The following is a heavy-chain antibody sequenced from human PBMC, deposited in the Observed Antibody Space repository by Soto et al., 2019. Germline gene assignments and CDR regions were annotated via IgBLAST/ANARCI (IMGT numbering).Heavy chain of an antibody. D-gene: IGHD3-10*01. CDR1: GFTFSTAW. CDR3: TTDYIPGVDREYYFDY. J-gene: IGHJ4*02. Sequence: GGSLRLSCAASGFTFSTAWMNWVRQAPGKGLEWVGRIKSKTDGGTTDYAAPVKGRFTISRDDSKNTLYLQMNSLKTEDTAVYYCTTDYIPGVDREYYFDYWGQGTLVTVSS. V-gene: IGHV3-15*07. CDR2: IKSKTDGGTT.